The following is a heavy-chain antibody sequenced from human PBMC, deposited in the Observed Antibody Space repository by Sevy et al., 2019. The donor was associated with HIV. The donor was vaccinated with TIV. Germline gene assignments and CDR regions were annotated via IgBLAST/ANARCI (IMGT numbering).Heavy chain of an antibody. V-gene: IGHV1-24*01. J-gene: IGHJ4*02. CDR2: LDPEDGET. CDR3: ATDSVLLKGRYYDSSGYYLHY. Sequence: ASVKVSCKVSGYIFTELSMHWVRQAPGKGLEWMGGLDPEDGETIYAQKFQGRVTMTEDTSTDTAYMDLSSLRSEDTAVYYCATDSVLLKGRYYDSSGYYLHYWDQGTLVTVSS. D-gene: IGHD3-22*01. CDR1: GYIFTELS.